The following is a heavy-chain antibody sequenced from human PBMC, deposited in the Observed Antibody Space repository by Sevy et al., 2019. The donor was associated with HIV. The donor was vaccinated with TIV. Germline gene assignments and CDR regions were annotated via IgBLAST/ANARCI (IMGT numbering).Heavy chain of an antibody. J-gene: IGHJ4*02. Sequence: GESLKISCKGSAYNFPNYGIAWVRQMPGKDLEWMGIIYPGDSDVRYSPSFQGQVTFSADKSISTAYLQWSSLKASDSAIYYCARGVFASYFDYWDEGTLVIVSS. D-gene: IGHD2-8*01. CDR3: ARGVFASYFDY. CDR1: AYNFPNYG. V-gene: IGHV5-51*01. CDR2: IYPGDSDV.